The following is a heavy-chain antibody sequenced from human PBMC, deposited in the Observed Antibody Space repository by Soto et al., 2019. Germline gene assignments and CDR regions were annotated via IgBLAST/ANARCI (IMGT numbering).Heavy chain of an antibody. V-gene: IGHV1-69*01. CDR2: IIPIFGTA. Sequence: QVQLVQSGAEVQKPGSSVKVSCKASGGTFSSYAISWVRQAPGQGLEWMGGIIPIFGTANYAQKFQGRVTITADESTSTAYMELSSLRSEDTAVYYCARDQIAVAGSFYYYYGMDVWGQGTTVTVSS. CDR3: ARDQIAVAGSFYYYYGMDV. J-gene: IGHJ6*02. D-gene: IGHD6-19*01. CDR1: GGTFSSYA.